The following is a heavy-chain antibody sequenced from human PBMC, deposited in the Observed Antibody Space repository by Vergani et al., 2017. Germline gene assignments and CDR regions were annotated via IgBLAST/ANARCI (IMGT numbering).Heavy chain of an antibody. CDR3: VRREEYNQAPFDN. CDR1: GFAFGDFG. D-gene: IGHD1-1*01. J-gene: IGHJ4*02. V-gene: IGHV3-20*04. Sequence: EVQLVESGGGVVRPGGSLRLSCVGSGFAFGDFGLSWVRQVPGKGLVWVAGINWNGGTTIYGDPVTGRFTISRDNAKNSLYLQMNSIRDGDTALYYCVRREEYNQAPFDNWGKVSLIIVSS. CDR2: INWNGGTT.